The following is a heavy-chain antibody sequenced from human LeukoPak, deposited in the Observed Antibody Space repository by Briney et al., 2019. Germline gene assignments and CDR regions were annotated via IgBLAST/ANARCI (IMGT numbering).Heavy chain of an antibody. Sequence: PSETLSLTCTVSGGSISSYYWSWIRQPPGKGLEWIGYIYYSGSTNYNPSLKSRVTISVDTSKNQFSLKLSSVTAADTAVYYCARQSFGEHGAFDIWGQGTMVTVSS. V-gene: IGHV4-59*01. CDR2: IYYSGST. J-gene: IGHJ3*02. CDR1: GGSISSYY. CDR3: ARQSFGEHGAFDI. D-gene: IGHD3-10*01.